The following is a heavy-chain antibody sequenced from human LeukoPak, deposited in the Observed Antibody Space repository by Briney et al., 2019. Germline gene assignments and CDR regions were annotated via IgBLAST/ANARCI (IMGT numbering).Heavy chain of an antibody. CDR3: ARSAYGAFDV. V-gene: IGHV3-7*05. CDR1: RFTFSSYW. J-gene: IGHJ3*01. Sequence: GWSLRLSCVTARFTFSSYWMSLVRQAPGTWLQWVADIKHEGSEKYFADSVKGRFAISRDNAKNSLYLQMNSLRPEDTAVYYCARSAYGAFDVWGQGTMVAVSS. CDR2: IKHEGSEK. D-gene: IGHD4-17*01.